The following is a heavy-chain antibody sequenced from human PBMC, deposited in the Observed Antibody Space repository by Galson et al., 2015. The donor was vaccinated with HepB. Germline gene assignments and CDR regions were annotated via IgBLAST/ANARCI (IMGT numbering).Heavy chain of an antibody. CDR1: GYSFTNYA. J-gene: IGHJ5*02. CDR2: IRADNGDT. CDR3: ARDGRSGNSGLNWFDP. V-gene: IGHV1-18*01. D-gene: IGHD3-3*01. Sequence: SVKVSCKASGYSFTNYAINWVRQAPGQGLEWMGWIRADNGDTRYAQMLQGRVTMTTDTSTTTAYMEMRSLRSDDTAVYYCARDGRSGNSGLNWFDPWGQGTLVTVSS.